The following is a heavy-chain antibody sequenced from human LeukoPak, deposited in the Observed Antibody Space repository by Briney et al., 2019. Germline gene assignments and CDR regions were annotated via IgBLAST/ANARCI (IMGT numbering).Heavy chain of an antibody. CDR2: ISGSGGST. CDR3: AREGVFYDILTGYYKRYYYMDV. J-gene: IGHJ6*03. CDR1: GFTFSSYG. D-gene: IGHD3-9*01. V-gene: IGHV3-23*01. Sequence: GSLRLSCAASGFTFSSYGMSWVRQAPGKGLEWVSDISGSGGSTYYADSVKGRFTISRDNSKNTLYLQMNSLRAEDTAVYYCAREGVFYDILTGYYKRYYYMDVWGKGTTVTISS.